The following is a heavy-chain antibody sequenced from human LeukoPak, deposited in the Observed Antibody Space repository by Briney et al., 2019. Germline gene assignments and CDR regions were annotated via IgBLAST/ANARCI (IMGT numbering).Heavy chain of an antibody. Sequence: SETLSLTCSVSGGSVSNYYWSWIRQPPGKGLEWIGYVYYTGSTNYNPSLKSRVTMSVDTSKNRFSLKLSSVTAADTAVYYCARHRGYCSSTSCSYNWFDPWGQGTLVTVSS. CDR2: VYYTGST. J-gene: IGHJ5*02. CDR3: ARHRGYCSSTSCSYNWFDP. CDR1: GGSVSNYY. V-gene: IGHV4-59*08. D-gene: IGHD2-2*03.